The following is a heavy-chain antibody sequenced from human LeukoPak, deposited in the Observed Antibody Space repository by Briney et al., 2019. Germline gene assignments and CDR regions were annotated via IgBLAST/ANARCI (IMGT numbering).Heavy chain of an antibody. CDR3: AKLLGPETTYDY. J-gene: IGHJ4*02. D-gene: IGHD1-7*01. CDR1: GFTFSSNW. CDR2: IKRDGTDK. V-gene: IGHV3-7*01. Sequence: GGSLRLSCVASGFTFSSNWMHWVRQAPGKGLEWVARIKRDGTDKYYVDSVKGRFTISRDNAKNSLYRQMKSLRAEDTALYYCAKLLGPETTYDYWGQETLVTASS.